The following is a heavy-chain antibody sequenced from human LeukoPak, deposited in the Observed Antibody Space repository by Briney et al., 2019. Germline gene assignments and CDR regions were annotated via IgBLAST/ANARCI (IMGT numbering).Heavy chain of an antibody. CDR1: GFSVTNNY. CDR3: ASDSSVLIKGAY. V-gene: IGHV3-7*01. CDR2: IKQDGREK. D-gene: IGHD3-16*01. Sequence: GGSLRLSCAVSGFSVTNNYMSWVRQAPGKGLEWVANIKQDGREKYHVDSVKGRFTISRDNAKNFLYLQMNSLRAEDTAVYYCASDSSVLIKGAYWGQGTLVTVSS. J-gene: IGHJ4*02.